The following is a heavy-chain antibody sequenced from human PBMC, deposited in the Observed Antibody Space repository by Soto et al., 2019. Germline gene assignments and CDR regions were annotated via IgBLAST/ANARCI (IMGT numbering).Heavy chain of an antibody. CDR3: ARLYSSSWQYYYYMDV. D-gene: IGHD6-13*01. Sequence: ASVKVSCKASGYTFTSYDINWVRQATGQGLEWMGWMNPNSGNTGYAQKFQGRVTMTRNTSISTAYMELSSLRSEDTAVYYCARLYSSSWQYYYYMDVWGKGTTVTVS. CDR1: GYTFTSYD. J-gene: IGHJ6*03. V-gene: IGHV1-8*01. CDR2: MNPNSGNT.